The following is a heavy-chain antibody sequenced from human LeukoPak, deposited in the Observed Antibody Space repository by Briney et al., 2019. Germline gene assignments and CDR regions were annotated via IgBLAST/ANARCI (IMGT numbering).Heavy chain of an antibody. D-gene: IGHD7-27*01. CDR3: AKDPYPLGY. CDR1: GFTFSSYA. V-gene: IGHV3-23*01. J-gene: IGHJ4*02. CDR2: INKSGGST. Sequence: PGGSLRLSCAASGFTFSSYAMSWVRQAPGKGLEWVSIINKSGGSTNYADSVKGRFTISRDNSENTLYLQVNSLRAEDTAVYYCAKDPYPLGYWGQGTLVTVSS.